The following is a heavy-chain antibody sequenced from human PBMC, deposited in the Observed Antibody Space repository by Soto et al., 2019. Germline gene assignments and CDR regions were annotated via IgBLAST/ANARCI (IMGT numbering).Heavy chain of an antibody. J-gene: IGHJ3*01. CDR3: ARGWDYGDF. V-gene: IGHV1-24*01. CDR1: GYTLTELS. Sequence: ASVKVSCKVSGYTLTELSMHWVRQAPGKGLEWMGCINPDDGNTIYAQKFQGRVTMTRNTSISTAYMELSSLRSEDTAVYYCARGWDYGDFWGQGTMVTVS. CDR2: INPDDGNT. D-gene: IGHD4-17*01.